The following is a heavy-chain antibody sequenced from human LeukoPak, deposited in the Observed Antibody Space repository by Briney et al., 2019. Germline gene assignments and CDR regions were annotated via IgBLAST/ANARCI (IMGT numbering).Heavy chain of an antibody. Sequence: SETLSLTCDVYGGSFSASYWSWIRQPPNKGLEWIGEINHSGGTNYNPSLKSRVTISIDTSKNQFSLKLRSVTAADTALYYCTRSHPPGATAYGVVDLWGQGTLVTVSS. D-gene: IGHD2-2*01. V-gene: IGHV4-34*01. CDR2: INHSGGT. CDR3: TRSHPPGATAYGVVDL. CDR1: GGSFSASY. J-gene: IGHJ4*02.